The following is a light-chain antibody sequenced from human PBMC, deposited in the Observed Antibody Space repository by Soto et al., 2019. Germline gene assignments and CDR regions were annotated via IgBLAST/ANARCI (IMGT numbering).Light chain of an antibody. Sequence: EIVLTQSPGTLSLSPGESATLSCRASQSVSSSYLAWYQQKPDQAPRLLIYGASSRATGIPDRFSGSGSGTDFTLTISRLEPKDFAVYYCQHSWSFGQGTKVEIK. CDR2: GAS. CDR3: QHSWS. J-gene: IGKJ1*01. V-gene: IGKV3-20*01. CDR1: QSVSSSY.